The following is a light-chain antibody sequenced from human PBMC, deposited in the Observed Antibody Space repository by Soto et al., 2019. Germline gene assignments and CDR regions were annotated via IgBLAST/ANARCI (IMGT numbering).Light chain of an antibody. Sequence: EIVLTQSPGTLSLSPGERGTLSCRASQTVSSNFLAWYQQRPGQAPRLLIYDASSRATGVPDRFSGSGSGTDFTLTISCLQSEDFATYYCQQYYSFPRTFGPGTKVDI. CDR3: QQYYSFPRT. CDR1: QTVSSNF. CDR2: DAS. J-gene: IGKJ3*01. V-gene: IGKV3-20*01.